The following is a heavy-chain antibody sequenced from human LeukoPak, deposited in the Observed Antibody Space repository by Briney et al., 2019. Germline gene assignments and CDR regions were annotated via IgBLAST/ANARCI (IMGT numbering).Heavy chain of an antibody. V-gene: IGHV3-7*02. CDR1: GLTLSSYW. CDR2: IKQDGREK. Sequence: PGGCLRLSCSAHGLTLSSYWISSVRQAPGKGLEWVANIKQDGREKKYVDSVKDRFTISRDNAKHSLFLQIHSLRAEDTGVYHCASGGGGSRFFCGMAVWGRGTTVTVSS. J-gene: IGHJ6*02. CDR3: ASGGGGSRFFCGMAV. D-gene: IGHD3-16*01.